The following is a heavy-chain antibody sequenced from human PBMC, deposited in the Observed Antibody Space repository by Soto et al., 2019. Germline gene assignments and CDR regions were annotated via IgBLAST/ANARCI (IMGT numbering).Heavy chain of an antibody. D-gene: IGHD2-15*01. Sequence: SETLSLTCAVYGGSFSGYYWSWIRQPPGKGLEWIGEINHSGSTNYNPSLKSRVTISVDTSKNQFSLKLSSVTAADTAVYYCARVLSYYYYDMDVWGQGTTVTVSS. CDR2: INHSGST. J-gene: IGHJ6*02. V-gene: IGHV4-34*01. CDR3: ARVLSYYYYDMDV. CDR1: GGSFSGYY.